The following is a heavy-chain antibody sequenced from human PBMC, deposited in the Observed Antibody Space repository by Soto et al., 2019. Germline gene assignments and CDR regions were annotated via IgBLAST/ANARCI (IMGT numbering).Heavy chain of an antibody. Sequence: QITLKESGPTLVKPTQTLTLTCTFSGFSLSTSGVGVGWIRQPPGKALEWLALIYWDDDKRYSPSLKSRLTIPQDTSKNQVVLTMTNMDPVDTATYYCARQPIPRGEVLAFDHWGQGTLVTVSS. CDR1: GFSLSTSGVG. V-gene: IGHV2-5*02. CDR3: ARQPIPRGEVLAFDH. D-gene: IGHD3-10*01. J-gene: IGHJ4*02. CDR2: IYWDDDK.